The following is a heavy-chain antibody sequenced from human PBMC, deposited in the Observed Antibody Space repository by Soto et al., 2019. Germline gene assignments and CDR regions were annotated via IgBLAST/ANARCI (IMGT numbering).Heavy chain of an antibody. V-gene: IGHV3-30*03. Sequence: QIQLVESGGDVVQPGKSLRLSCAASGFNFGFFGMHWVRQAPGKGLEWVAFISGDGINTQYADSVRGRFTLSRDYSRKTMYLQMDSLRDEDTALYYCARRNLIFDFESWGLGPLVTVSA. CDR3: ARRNLIFDFES. J-gene: IGHJ4*02. CDR1: GFNFGFFG. CDR2: ISGDGINT.